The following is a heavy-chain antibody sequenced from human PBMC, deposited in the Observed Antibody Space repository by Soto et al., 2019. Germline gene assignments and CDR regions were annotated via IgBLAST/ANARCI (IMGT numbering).Heavy chain of an antibody. CDR3: VRDLLGSGGHFDY. V-gene: IGHV3-33*01. CDR1: GFIFSSFG. D-gene: IGHD7-27*01. CDR2: IWYDGSNT. J-gene: IGHJ4*02. Sequence: QVQLVECGGGVVQPGRSLRLSCAASGFIFSSFGMHWVRQAPGKGLEWVAHIWYDGSNTYYADSVKGRFTISRDNSRNTVYLQMNSLRAEDAAVYHCVRDLLGSGGHFDYWGQGTLVTVSS.